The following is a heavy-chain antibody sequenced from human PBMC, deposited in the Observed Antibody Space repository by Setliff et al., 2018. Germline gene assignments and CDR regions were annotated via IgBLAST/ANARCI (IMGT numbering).Heavy chain of an antibody. CDR2: ISSSGSTI. J-gene: IGHJ4*02. CDR1: GFPFSTYW. Sequence: GGSLRLSCAASGFPFSTYWLNWVRQAPGKGLEWVSYISSSGSTIYYVDSVKGRFTISRDNAKNSLYLQMNSLRAEDTAVYYCARYSSGWFFDYWGQGTPVTVSS. CDR3: ARYSSGWFFDY. D-gene: IGHD6-19*01. V-gene: IGHV3-48*04.